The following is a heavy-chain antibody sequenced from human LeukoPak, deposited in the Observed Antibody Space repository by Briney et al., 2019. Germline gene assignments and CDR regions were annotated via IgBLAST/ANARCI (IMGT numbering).Heavy chain of an antibody. CDR1: GFTFSGYG. J-gene: IGHJ4*02. V-gene: IGHV3-30*02. D-gene: IGHD5-24*01. Sequence: PGGSLRLSCAASGFTFSGYGMHWVRQAPGKGLEWVAFIRYDGSNKYYADSVKGRFTISRDNSKNTLYLQMNSLRAEDTAVYYCAKDEARRRDGYNYLIDYWGQGTLVTVSS. CDR2: IRYDGSNK. CDR3: AKDEARRRDGYNYLIDY.